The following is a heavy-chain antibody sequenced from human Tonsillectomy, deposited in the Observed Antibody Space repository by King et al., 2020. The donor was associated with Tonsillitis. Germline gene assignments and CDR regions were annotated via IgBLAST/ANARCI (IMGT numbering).Heavy chain of an antibody. J-gene: IGHJ4*02. Sequence: QLVQSGSEVKKPGASVRVSCKASGYTFTGYYIHWVRQAPGQGLEWMGWINPNSGVTNYAQKFQGRVTMTRDTSISTAYMELSRLSSDDTAVFFCAREVTEQPDFWGQGTLLTVSS. CDR2: INPNSGVT. CDR1: GYTFTGYY. CDR3: AREVTEQPDF. V-gene: IGHV1-2*02. D-gene: IGHD2-21*02.